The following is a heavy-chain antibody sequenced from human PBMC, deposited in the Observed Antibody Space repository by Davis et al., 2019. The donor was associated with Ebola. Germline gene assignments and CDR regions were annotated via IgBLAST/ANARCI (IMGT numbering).Heavy chain of an antibody. CDR2: ISWNSGSI. CDR3: ARGVAVAGFYFDY. Sequence: SLKISCAASGFTFYDYGMHWVRQAPGKGLEWVSGISWNSGSIGYADSVKGRFTISRDNAKNSLYLQMNSLRAEDTAVYYCARGVAVAGFYFDYWGQGTLVTASS. J-gene: IGHJ4*02. V-gene: IGHV3-9*01. CDR1: GFTFYDYG. D-gene: IGHD6-19*01.